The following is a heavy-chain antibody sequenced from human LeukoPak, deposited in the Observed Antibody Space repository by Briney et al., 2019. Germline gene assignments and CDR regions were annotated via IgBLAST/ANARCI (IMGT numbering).Heavy chain of an antibody. D-gene: IGHD4-17*01. J-gene: IGHJ5*01. CDR1: GYSVSTNSVA. CDR2: TYYRSKRYH. CDR3: TRGNRDYDS. Sequence: SRTLSLTCAISGYSVSTNSVAWNWIRQSPSRGLECLGRTYYRSKRYHDDAPSVQSRITINPDTSKNQYPLHLNSVTPEDTAVYYCTRGNRDYDSWGQGTLVTVSS. V-gene: IGHV6-1*01.